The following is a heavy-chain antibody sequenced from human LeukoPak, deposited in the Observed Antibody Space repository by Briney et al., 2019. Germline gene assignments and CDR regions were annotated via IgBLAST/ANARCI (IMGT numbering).Heavy chain of an antibody. D-gene: IGHD2-15*01. CDR1: GYTFTSYG. V-gene: IGHV1-18*01. J-gene: IGHJ6*02. CDR3: ARSISRIGYYYYGMDV. CDR2: ISAYNGNT. Sequence: ASVKVSCKASGYTFTSYGISWVRQAPGQGLEWMGWISAYNGNTNYAQKLQGRVTMTTDTSTSTAYMELRSLRSDDTAVYYCARSISRIGYYYYGMDVWGQGTTVTVSS.